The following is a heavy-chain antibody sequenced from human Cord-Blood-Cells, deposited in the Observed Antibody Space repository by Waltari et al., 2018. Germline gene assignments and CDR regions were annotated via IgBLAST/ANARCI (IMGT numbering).Heavy chain of an antibody. V-gene: IGHV1-2*04. Sequence: QVQLVQSGAEVKKPGASVKVSCKASGYTFTGYYMHWVRQAPGQGLEWMGWINPNSGGTNYAQKVQGWVTMTRDTSISTAYMELSRLRSDDTAVYYCARSGTANWFDPWGQGTLVTVSS. CDR3: ARSGTANWFDP. J-gene: IGHJ5*02. CDR1: GYTFTGYY. CDR2: INPNSGGT. D-gene: IGHD6-13*01.